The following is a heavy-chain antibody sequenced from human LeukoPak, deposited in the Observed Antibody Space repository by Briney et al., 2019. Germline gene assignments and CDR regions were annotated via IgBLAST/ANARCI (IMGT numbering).Heavy chain of an antibody. J-gene: IGHJ4*02. CDR3: ARVARIYYDSSGYRGYFDY. D-gene: IGHD3-22*01. Sequence: PSETLSLTCTVSGGSISSGGYYWSWIRQHPGKGLEWIGYIYYSGSTYYNPSLKSRVTIPVDTSKNQFSLKLSSVTAADTAVYYCARVARIYYDSSGYRGYFDYWGQGTLVTVSS. V-gene: IGHV4-31*03. CDR2: IYYSGST. CDR1: GGSISSGGYY.